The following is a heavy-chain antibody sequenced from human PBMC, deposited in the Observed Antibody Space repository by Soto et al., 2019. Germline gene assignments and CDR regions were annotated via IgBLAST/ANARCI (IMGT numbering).Heavy chain of an antibody. V-gene: IGHV1-46*03. CDR2: INPSGGST. D-gene: IGHD3-3*01. J-gene: IGHJ4*02. CDR3: ARPAFTNDFWSGIDY. Sequence: VSVKVSCKSPGYTFTSYDMHWARQAPGQGFEWMGIINPSGGSTSYAQKFQGRVTMTRDTSTSTVYMELSSLRSEDTAVYYCARPAFTNDFWSGIDYWGQGTLVTVSS. CDR1: GYTFTSYD.